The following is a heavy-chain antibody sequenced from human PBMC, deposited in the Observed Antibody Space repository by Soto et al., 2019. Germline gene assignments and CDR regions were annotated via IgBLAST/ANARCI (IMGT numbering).Heavy chain of an antibody. CDR1: GGTFSSYA. J-gene: IGHJ3*02. V-gene: IGHV1-69*13. D-gene: IGHD4-17*01. CDR3: AREDYGSGAFDI. CDR2: IIPIFGTA. Sequence: ASVKVSCKASGGTFSSYAISWVRQAPGQGLEWMGGIIPIFGTANYAQKFQGRVTITADESTSTAYMELSSLRSEDTAVYYCAREDYGSGAFDIWGQGTMVTVSS.